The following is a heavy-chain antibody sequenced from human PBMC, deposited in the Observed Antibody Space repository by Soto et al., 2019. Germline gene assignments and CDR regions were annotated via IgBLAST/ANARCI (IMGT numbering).Heavy chain of an antibody. Sequence: PSETLSLTCAVYGGSFSGYYWSWIRQPPGKGLEWIGEINHSGSTNYNPSLKSRVTISVDTSKNQFSLKLSSVTAADTAVYYCARVLRYFDWLLRGWFDPWGQGTLVTVSS. V-gene: IGHV4-34*01. CDR3: ARVLRYFDWLLRGWFDP. J-gene: IGHJ5*02. CDR2: INHSGST. CDR1: GGSFSGYY. D-gene: IGHD3-9*01.